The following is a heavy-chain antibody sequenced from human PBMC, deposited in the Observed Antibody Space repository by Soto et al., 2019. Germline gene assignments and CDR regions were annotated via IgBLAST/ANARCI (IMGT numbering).Heavy chain of an antibody. CDR3: ARWSLLDY. D-gene: IGHD1-26*01. J-gene: IGHJ4*02. Sequence: GGSLRLSCTASGFSFSSYALSWVRQAPGKGLEWVSTISGSDGKTYYADSVKGRFSISRDTSKTTLYLEMTSLRVEDTAVYYCARWSLLDYWGQGTRVTVSS. CDR2: ISGSDGKT. V-gene: IGHV3-23*01. CDR1: GFSFSSYA.